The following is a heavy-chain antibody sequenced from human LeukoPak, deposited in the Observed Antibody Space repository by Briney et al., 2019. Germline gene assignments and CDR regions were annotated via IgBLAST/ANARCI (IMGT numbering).Heavy chain of an antibody. CDR2: MNPNSGNT. Sequence: ASVEVTCKASGYTLTTYDIIWVRQATGQGLEWMGWMNPNSGNTGYAQKFQGRVTMTRDTSISTAYMELSSLRSEDTAVYFCARETTIPPYYFDYWGLGTPVIVSS. CDR1: GYTLTTYD. J-gene: IGHJ4*02. V-gene: IGHV1-8*01. D-gene: IGHD3-9*01. CDR3: ARETTIPPYYFDY.